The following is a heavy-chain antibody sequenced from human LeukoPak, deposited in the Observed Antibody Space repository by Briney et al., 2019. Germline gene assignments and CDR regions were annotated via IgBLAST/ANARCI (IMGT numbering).Heavy chain of an antibody. D-gene: IGHD2-21*02. V-gene: IGHV1-2*02. J-gene: IGHJ6*03. CDR3: ARGVTARGFYYYMDV. Sequence: ASVKVSCKASEYTFTSYYMHWVRQAPGQGLEWVGWINPNSGGTSYAQKFQGRVTMTRDASISTAYMDLSRLRSDDTAVYYCARGVTARGFYYYMDVWGKGTTVTVSS. CDR2: INPNSGGT. CDR1: EYTFTSYY.